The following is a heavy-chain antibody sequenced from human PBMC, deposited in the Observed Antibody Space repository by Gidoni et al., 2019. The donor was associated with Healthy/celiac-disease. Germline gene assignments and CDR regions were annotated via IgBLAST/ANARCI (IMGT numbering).Heavy chain of an antibody. J-gene: IGHJ1*01. CDR1: GGTFSGYT. D-gene: IGHD2-2*01. CDR3: ASGYQLPLSH. Sequence: QVQLVQSGAEVKKPGSSVKVSCKDAGGTFSGYTISWVRQAPGQGLEWSGRIVPILGRANYAQTFQGRVTITAAKSTSTAYMALSSLGSDDTAVYYCASGYQLPLSHWGQGTLVTVSS. V-gene: IGHV1-69*02. CDR2: IVPILGRA.